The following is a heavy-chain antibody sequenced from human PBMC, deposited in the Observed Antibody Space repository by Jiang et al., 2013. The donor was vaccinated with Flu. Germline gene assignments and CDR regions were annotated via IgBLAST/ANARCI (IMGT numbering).Heavy chain of an antibody. CDR1: GFTFSSYG. CDR3: AKGGSFFDY. V-gene: IGHV3-30*02. CDR2: IRYDGSNK. J-gene: IGHJ4*02. Sequence: QLVESGGGVVQPGGSLRLSCAASGFTFSSYGMHWVRQAPGKGLEWVAFIRYDGSNKYYADSVKGRFTISRDNSKNTLYLQMNSLRAEDTAVYYCAKGGSFFDYWGQGTLVTVSS.